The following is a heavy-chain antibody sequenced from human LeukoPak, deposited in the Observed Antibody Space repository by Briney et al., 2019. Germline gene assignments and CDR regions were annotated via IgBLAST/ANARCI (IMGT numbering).Heavy chain of an antibody. D-gene: IGHD5-12*01. V-gene: IGHV3-48*03. J-gene: IGHJ4*01. CDR1: GFTFSSYE. CDR3: ARDRGWDGYGYAFLDY. CDR2: ISSSGSTI. Sequence: PGGSLRLSCAASGFTFSSYEMNWVRQAPGKGLEWVSYISSSGSTIYYADSVKGRFTMSRDNAKNAVYMEMNSLRVEDTAVYYCARDRGWDGYGYAFLDYWGHGTLVTVSS.